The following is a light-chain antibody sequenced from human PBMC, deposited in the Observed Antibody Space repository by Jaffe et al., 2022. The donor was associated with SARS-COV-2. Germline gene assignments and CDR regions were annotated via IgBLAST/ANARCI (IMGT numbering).Light chain of an antibody. CDR2: KAS. CDR1: QSISSW. J-gene: IGKJ2*01. Sequence: DIQMTQSPSTLSASVGDRVTITCRASQSISSWLAWYQQKPGKAPKLLIYKASSLESGVPSRFSGSGSGTEFTLTISSLQPDDFATYYCQQYNSYSRSRMYTFGQGTKLEIK. V-gene: IGKV1-5*03. CDR3: QQYNSYSRSRMYT.